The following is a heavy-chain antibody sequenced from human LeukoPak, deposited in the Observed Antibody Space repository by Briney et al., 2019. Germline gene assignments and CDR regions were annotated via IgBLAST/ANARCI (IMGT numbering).Heavy chain of an antibody. CDR1: GITLSNYG. J-gene: IGHJ4*02. D-gene: IGHD3/OR15-3a*01. CDR3: AKRGVVIRVILVGFHKEAYYFES. CDR2: ISDSGGST. Sequence: GGPLRLSCAVSGITLSNYGMSWVRQAPGKGLEWVAGISDSGGSTKYADSVKGRFTISRDNPKNTLYLQMNSLRAEDTAVYFCAKRGVVIRVILVGFHKEAYYFESWGQGALVTVSS. V-gene: IGHV3-23*01.